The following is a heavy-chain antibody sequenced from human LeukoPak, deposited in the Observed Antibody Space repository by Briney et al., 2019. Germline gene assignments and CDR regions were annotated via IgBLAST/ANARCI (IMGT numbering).Heavy chain of an antibody. V-gene: IGHV3-30*02. CDR1: GFTFSSYG. Sequence: GGSLRLSCAASGFTFSSYGMHWVRQAPGKGLEWVAFIRYDGSNKYYADSVKGRFTISRDNSKNTLYLQMNSLRAEDTAVYYCAKALYGSAPYYYYMDVWGKGTTVTISS. CDR2: IRYDGSNK. D-gene: IGHD3-10*01. J-gene: IGHJ6*03. CDR3: AKALYGSAPYYYYMDV.